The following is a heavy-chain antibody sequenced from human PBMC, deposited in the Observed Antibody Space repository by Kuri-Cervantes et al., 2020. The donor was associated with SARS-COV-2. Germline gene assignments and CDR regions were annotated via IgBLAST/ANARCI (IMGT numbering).Heavy chain of an antibody. J-gene: IGHJ4*02. V-gene: IGHV3/OR16-13*01. Sequence: GESLKISCAASGFTFSSYWMHWVRQAPGKGLVWVSRINSDGSSTSYADSMKGQFTISRDNSKNTLYLQMNSLRAEDTAVYYCARAPGYSYGSFDYWGQGTLVTVSS. CDR1: GFTFSSYW. D-gene: IGHD5-18*01. CDR3: ARAPGYSYGSFDY. CDR2: INSDGSST.